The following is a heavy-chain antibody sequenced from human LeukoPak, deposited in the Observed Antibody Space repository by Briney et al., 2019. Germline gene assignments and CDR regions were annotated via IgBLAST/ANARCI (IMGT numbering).Heavy chain of an antibody. CDR2: IYPGDSDT. Sequence: GESLKISCKGSGYSFTSYWIGWVRQVPGKGLEWMGIIYPGDSDTRYSPSFQGQATMSDDKFISPAYLQWSRLKAADTAVYYCAGGHFGPLGFDHWGQGTLVTVSS. V-gene: IGHV5-51*01. CDR1: GYSFTSYW. D-gene: IGHD3-16*01. CDR3: AGGHFGPLGFDH. J-gene: IGHJ5*02.